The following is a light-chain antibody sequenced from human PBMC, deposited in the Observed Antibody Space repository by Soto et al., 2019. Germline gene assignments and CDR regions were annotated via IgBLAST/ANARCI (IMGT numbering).Light chain of an antibody. CDR1: QSVSSN. J-gene: IGKJ1*01. CDR3: QQYDNWPQT. V-gene: IGKV3-15*01. Sequence: EIVMTQSPATLSVSPGERATLSCRASQSVSSNLAWYQQKPGQAPRLLIYGASTRATGIPARFSGTGSGTVFTLTVSSLQSEDFAVYYCQQYDNWPQTFGQGTKLDI. CDR2: GAS.